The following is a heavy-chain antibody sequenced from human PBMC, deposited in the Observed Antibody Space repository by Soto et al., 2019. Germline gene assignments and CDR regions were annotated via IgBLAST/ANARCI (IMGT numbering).Heavy chain of an antibody. D-gene: IGHD3-22*01. Sequence: EVQLLESGGGLVQPGGSLSLSCVASAFTFNNYAMSWVRQAPGKGLEWVSGIGGSGRTTYYADSVKGRFTISRDNSNNTLFLQMNSLRAEDTAVYYCAKSRYSDSSGDFYDYWGQGTLVTVSS. CDR3: AKSRYSDSSGDFYDY. CDR2: IGGSGRTT. J-gene: IGHJ4*02. CDR1: AFTFNNYA. V-gene: IGHV3-23*01.